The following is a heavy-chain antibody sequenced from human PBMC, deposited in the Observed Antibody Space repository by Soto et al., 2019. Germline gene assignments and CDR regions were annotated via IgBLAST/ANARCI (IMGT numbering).Heavy chain of an antibody. J-gene: IGHJ6*02. CDR1: GFTFDDYT. V-gene: IGHV3-43*01. Sequence: PGGSLRLSCAASGFTFDDYTMHWVRQAPGKGLEWVFLISWDGGSTYYADSVKGRFTISRDNSKNSLYLQMNSLRTEDTALYYCAKDMFPSRGFYYYGMDVWGQGTTVTVS. CDR2: ISWDGGST. CDR3: AKDMFPSRGFYYYGMDV.